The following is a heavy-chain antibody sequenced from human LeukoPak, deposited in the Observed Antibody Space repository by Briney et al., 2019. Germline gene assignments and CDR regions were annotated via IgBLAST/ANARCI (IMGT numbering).Heavy chain of an antibody. J-gene: IGHJ5*02. CDR1: GGSISSGSYY. D-gene: IGHD5-24*01. CDR2: IYPSGTT. Sequence: SQTLSLTCTVSGGSISSGSYYWSWIRQPAGKGLEWIGRIYPSGTTNYNPSLKSRVTISIDTSKNQFSLTLSSVTAADTAVYYCARDNSVRDEAWWFNPWGQGTLVTVSS. CDR3: ARDNSVRDEAWWFNP. V-gene: IGHV4-61*02.